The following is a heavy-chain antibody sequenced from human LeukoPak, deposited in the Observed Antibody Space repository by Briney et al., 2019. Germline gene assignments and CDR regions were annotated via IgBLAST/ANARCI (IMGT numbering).Heavy chain of an antibody. Sequence: ASVKVSCKASGFTLTSYYIHWVRQAPGQGLEWMAIINPSGGSTSYAQKFQGRVTMTSDTSTSTVYMELSSLRSEDTATYSCARALVTVTTGVFDYWGQGTLVTVSS. V-gene: IGHV1-46*01. CDR1: GFTLTSYY. CDR2: INPSGGST. D-gene: IGHD4-17*01. CDR3: ARALVTVTTGVFDY. J-gene: IGHJ4*02.